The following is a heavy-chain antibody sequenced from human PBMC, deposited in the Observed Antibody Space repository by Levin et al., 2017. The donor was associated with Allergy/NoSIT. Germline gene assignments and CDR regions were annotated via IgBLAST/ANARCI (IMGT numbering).Heavy chain of an antibody. CDR3: ARADGSGSYYQSPFDY. CDR1: GGSISSGDYY. Sequence: PSQTLSLTCTVSGGSISSGDYYWSWIRQPPGKGLEWIGYIYYSGSTYYNPSLKSRVTISVDTSKNQFSLKLSSVTAADTAVYYCARADGSGSYYQSPFDYWGQGTLVTVSS. CDR2: IYYSGST. V-gene: IGHV4-30-4*01. D-gene: IGHD3-10*01. J-gene: IGHJ4*02.